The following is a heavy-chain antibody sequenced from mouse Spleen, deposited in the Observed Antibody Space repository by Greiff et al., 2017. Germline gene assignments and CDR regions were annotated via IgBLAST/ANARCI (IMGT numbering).Heavy chain of an antibody. Sequence: VQGVESGPGLVAPSQSLSITCTVSGFSLTDYGVSWIRQPPGKGLEWLGVIWGGGSTYYNSALKSRLSISKDNSKRQVFLKMNSLQTDDTAMYYCAKLSIYYGYDGWYFDVWGAGTTVTVSS. D-gene: IGHD2-2*01. CDR2: IWGGGST. J-gene: IGHJ1*01. CDR3: AKLSIYYGYDGWYFDV. V-gene: IGHV2-6-5*01. CDR1: GFSLTDYG.